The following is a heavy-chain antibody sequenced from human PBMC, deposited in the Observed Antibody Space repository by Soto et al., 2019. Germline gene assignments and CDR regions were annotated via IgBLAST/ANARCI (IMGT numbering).Heavy chain of an antibody. CDR1: EFTFSKYW. CDR2: INMDGTKT. V-gene: IGHV3-74*01. D-gene: IGHD3-22*01. J-gene: IGHJ5*02. Sequence: VGSLRLSCVASEFTFSKYWMHWVRQAPGKGLVWVSRINMDGTKTAYADSVKGRFTVSRDNANNTLYLQMNSLGVEDTAVYYCARDYYYDSRSSSVNWFDPWGQGTLVTVSS. CDR3: ARDYYYDSRSSSVNWFDP.